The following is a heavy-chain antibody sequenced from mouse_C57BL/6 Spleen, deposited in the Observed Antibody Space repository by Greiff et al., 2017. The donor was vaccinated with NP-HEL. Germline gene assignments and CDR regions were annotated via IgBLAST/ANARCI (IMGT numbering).Heavy chain of an antibody. CDR2: ISSGGSYT. D-gene: IGHD2-4*01. Sequence: DVKLVESGGDLVKPGGSLKLSCAASGFTFSSYGMSWVRQTPDKRLEWVATISSGGSYTYYPDSVKGRFTISRDNAKNTLYLQMSSLKSEDTAMYYCARGTDYYFDYWGQGTTLTVSS. CDR1: GFTFSSYG. CDR3: ARGTDYYFDY. J-gene: IGHJ2*01. V-gene: IGHV5-6*02.